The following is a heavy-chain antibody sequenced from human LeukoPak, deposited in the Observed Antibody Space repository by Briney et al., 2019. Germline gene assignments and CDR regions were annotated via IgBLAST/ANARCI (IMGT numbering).Heavy chain of an antibody. CDR1: GGSFSGYY. V-gene: IGHV4-34*01. CDR3: ARGDYVWGSYRPFDP. D-gene: IGHD3-16*02. J-gene: IGHJ5*02. Sequence: SETLSLTCAVYGGSFSGYYWSWIRQPPGKGLEWIGEINHSGSTNYNPSLKSRVTISVDTSKNQFSLKLSSVTAADTAVYYCARGDYVWGSYRPFDPWGQGTLVTVSS. CDR2: INHSGST.